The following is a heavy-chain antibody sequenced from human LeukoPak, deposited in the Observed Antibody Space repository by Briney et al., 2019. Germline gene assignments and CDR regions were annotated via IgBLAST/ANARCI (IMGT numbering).Heavy chain of an antibody. Sequence: GESLKISCKGSGHSFTSYWISWVRQMPGKGLEWMGRIDPSDSYTDYSPSFQGHVTISADKSISTAYLQWSSLTASDTAMYYCARTSWFGVDYWGQGTLVTVSS. CDR3: ARTSWFGVDY. CDR2: IDPSDSYT. J-gene: IGHJ4*02. CDR1: GHSFTSYW. D-gene: IGHD3-10*01. V-gene: IGHV5-10-1*01.